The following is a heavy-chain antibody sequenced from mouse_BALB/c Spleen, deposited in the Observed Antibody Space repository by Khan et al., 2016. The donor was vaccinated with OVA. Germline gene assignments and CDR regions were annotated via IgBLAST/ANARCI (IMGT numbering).Heavy chain of an antibody. D-gene: IGHD2-4*01. V-gene: IGHV3-2*02. CDR1: GYSITSEYA. Sequence: EVQLQESGPGLVKPSQSLSLTCTVTGYSITSEYAWNWIRQFPGNKLEWMGYINYSGNTRFNPSIKSRISITRDTSKNQFFLQLNSVTTEDTATYYCARKDYYDYDPFPYWGQGTLVTVSA. CDR3: ARKDYYDYDPFPY. CDR2: INYSGNT. J-gene: IGHJ3*01.